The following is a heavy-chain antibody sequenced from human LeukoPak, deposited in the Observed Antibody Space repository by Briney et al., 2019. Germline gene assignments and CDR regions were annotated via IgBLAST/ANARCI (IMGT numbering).Heavy chain of an antibody. Sequence: GGSLRLSCAASAFTFSNYAMGWVRQAPGKGLEWVSAISGSGGSTYYADSVKGRFTISRDNSKNTLYLQMNSLRAEDTAVYYCAKAVVVAAHFDYWGQGTLVTVSS. CDR1: AFTFSNYA. CDR3: AKAVVVAAHFDY. V-gene: IGHV3-23*01. J-gene: IGHJ4*02. D-gene: IGHD2-15*01. CDR2: ISGSGGST.